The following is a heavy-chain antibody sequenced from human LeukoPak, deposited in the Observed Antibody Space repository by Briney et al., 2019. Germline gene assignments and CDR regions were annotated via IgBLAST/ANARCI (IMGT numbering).Heavy chain of an antibody. V-gene: IGHV4-34*01. CDR1: GGSFSGYY. Sequence: SETLSLTCAVYGGSFSGYYWSWIRQPPGKGLEWIGEINHSGSTNYNPSLKSRVTISVDTSKNQFSLKLSSVTAADTAVYYCASVFDWLLYTDYWGQGTLVTVSS. CDR2: INHSGST. D-gene: IGHD3-9*01. J-gene: IGHJ4*02. CDR3: ASVFDWLLYTDY.